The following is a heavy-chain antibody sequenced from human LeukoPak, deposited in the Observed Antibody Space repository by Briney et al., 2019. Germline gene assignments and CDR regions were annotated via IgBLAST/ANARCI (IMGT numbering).Heavy chain of an antibody. Sequence: ASVKVSCKASGYTFTSYYMHWVRQAPGQGLEWMGIINPSGGSTSYAQKFQGRVTMTTDTSTSTAYMELRSLRSDDTAVYYCARYDNYCSGGSCYYPFDYWGQGTLVTVSS. D-gene: IGHD2-15*01. CDR1: GYTFTSYY. CDR2: INPSGGST. CDR3: ARYDNYCSGGSCYYPFDY. V-gene: IGHV1-46*01. J-gene: IGHJ4*02.